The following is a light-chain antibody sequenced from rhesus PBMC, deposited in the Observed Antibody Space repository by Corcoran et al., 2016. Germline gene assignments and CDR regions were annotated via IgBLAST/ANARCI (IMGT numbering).Light chain of an antibody. CDR1: QSLLYSSNNKNY. Sequence: DIVMTQSPDSLAVSLGERVTINCKSSQSLLYSSNNKNYLAWYQQKPGQPPKLLLYWASARESGVLNRFSGNGSGTDFTLTISGLQAEDVAVYYCQQYYGSPLTFGGGTKVEIK. CDR2: WAS. J-gene: IGKJ4*01. CDR3: QQYYGSPLT. V-gene: IGKV4-1*01.